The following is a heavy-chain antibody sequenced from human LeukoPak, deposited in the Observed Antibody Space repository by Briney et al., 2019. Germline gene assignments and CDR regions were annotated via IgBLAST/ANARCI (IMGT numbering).Heavy chain of an antibody. Sequence: QPGRSLRLSCAASGLTFSHYPMHWVRQAPGKGLEWVAVISYNGDTEFYAASVKGRFTISRDNSKNTLYLQMNSLRAEDTAVYYCARSYYYDSSGYCDYWGQGTLVTVSS. D-gene: IGHD3-22*01. CDR3: ARSYYYDSSGYCDY. J-gene: IGHJ4*02. V-gene: IGHV3-30-3*01. CDR2: ISYNGDTE. CDR1: GLTFSHYP.